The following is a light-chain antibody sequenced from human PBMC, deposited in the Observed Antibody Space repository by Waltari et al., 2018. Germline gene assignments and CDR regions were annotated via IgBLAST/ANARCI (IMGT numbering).Light chain of an antibody. Sequence: IVLTQSPVTLSLSPGESATLSCSASQSVSSSLLAWYHQKPNQAPRLLFDGAYSRAADIPDRFSGSGDGTDVTLSISRLEPEDFAVYYCKKYGKVVFFGGGTKVEMK. V-gene: IGKV3-20*01. CDR1: QSVSSSL. J-gene: IGKJ4*01. CDR3: KKYGKVVF. CDR2: GAY.